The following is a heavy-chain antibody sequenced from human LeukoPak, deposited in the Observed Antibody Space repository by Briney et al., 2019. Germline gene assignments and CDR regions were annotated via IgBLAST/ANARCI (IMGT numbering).Heavy chain of an antibody. J-gene: IGHJ4*02. V-gene: IGHV1-2*02. CDR3: ARATTVTIYYFDY. CDR1: GYTFTGYY. Sequence: ASVKVSCKASGYTFTGYYMHWVRQAPGHGLEWMGWINPNSGGTNYAQKFQGRVTMTRDTSISTAYMELSRLRSDDTAVYYCARATTVTIYYFDYWGQGTLVTVSS. D-gene: IGHD4-17*01. CDR2: INPNSGGT.